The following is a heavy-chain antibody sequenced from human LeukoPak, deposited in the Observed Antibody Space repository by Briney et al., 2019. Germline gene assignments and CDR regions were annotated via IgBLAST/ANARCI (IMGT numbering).Heavy chain of an antibody. CDR2: IIPIFGTA. Sequence: SVKVSCKASGGTFSSYAISWVRQAPGQGLEWMGGIIPIFGTANYAQKFQGRVTITADESTSTAYMELSSLRSEDTAVYYCAGGGTGSATWYFDLWGRGTLVTVSS. CDR3: AGGGTGSATWYFDL. D-gene: IGHD1-26*01. V-gene: IGHV1-69*01. J-gene: IGHJ2*01. CDR1: GGTFSSYA.